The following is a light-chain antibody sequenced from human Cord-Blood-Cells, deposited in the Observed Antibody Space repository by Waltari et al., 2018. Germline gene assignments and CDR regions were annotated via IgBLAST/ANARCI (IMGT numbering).Light chain of an antibody. J-gene: IGLJ2*01. CDR2: DVS. Sequence: QSALPQPASVSGSPGRPITISCTGTSSDVGGYNYVSWYQHPPGKAPKLRIYDVSKRPSGVSNRFSGSKSGNTASLTISGLQAEDEADYYCSSYTSSSTVVFGGGTKLTVL. V-gene: IGLV2-14*03. CDR3: SSYTSSSTVV. CDR1: SSDVGGYNY.